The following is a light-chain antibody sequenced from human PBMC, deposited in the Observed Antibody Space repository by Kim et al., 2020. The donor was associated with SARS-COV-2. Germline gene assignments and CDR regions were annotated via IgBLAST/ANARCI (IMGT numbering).Light chain of an antibody. CDR2: RDS. Sequence: ALGQTARITCGGNNIGSKNVHWYQQKPGQAPVLVIYRDSNRPSGIPERFSGSNSGNTATLTISRAQAGDEADYYCQVWDSSTFHWVFGGGTQLTVL. J-gene: IGLJ3*02. V-gene: IGLV3-9*01. CDR1: NIGSKN. CDR3: QVWDSSTFHWV.